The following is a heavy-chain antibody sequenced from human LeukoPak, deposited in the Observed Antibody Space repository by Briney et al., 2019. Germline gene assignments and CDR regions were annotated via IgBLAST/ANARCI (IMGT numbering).Heavy chain of an antibody. V-gene: IGHV1-69*13. CDR3: ARGTTMVRGASYYYHYYMDV. D-gene: IGHD3-10*01. CDR2: IIPIFGTA. Sequence: SVKVSCKASGGTFSSYAISWVRQAPGQGLEWMGGIIPIFGTANYAQKFQGRVTITADESTSTAYMELSSLRSEDTAVYYCARGTTMVRGASYYYHYYMDVWGKGTTVTISS. J-gene: IGHJ6*03. CDR1: GGTFSSYA.